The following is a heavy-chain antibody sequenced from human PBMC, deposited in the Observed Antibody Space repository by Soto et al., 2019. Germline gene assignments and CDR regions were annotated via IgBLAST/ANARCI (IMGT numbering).Heavy chain of an antibody. V-gene: IGHV3-21*01. CDR3: ARDRGPVADY. D-gene: IGHD2-15*01. CDR2: ISSSSSYI. Sequence: PWWSLRLSCAASGFTFSSYSMNCVRQAPGKGLEWVSSISSSSSYIYYADSVKGRFTISRDNAKNSLYLQMNSLRAEDTAVYYCARDRGPVADYWGQGTLVTVSS. J-gene: IGHJ4*02. CDR1: GFTFSSYS.